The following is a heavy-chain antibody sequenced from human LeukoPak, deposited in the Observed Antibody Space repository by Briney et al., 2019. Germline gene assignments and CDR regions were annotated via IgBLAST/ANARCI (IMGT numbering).Heavy chain of an antibody. CDR3: ARDRWGGYDRIAAAGTPTCFDY. Sequence: ASVKVSCKASGYTFTSYYMHWVRQAPGQGLEWMGIINPSGGSTSYAQKFQGRVTMTRDTSTSTVYMELSSLRSEDTAVYYCARDRWGGYDRIAAAGTPTCFDYWGQGTLVAVSS. D-gene: IGHD6-13*01. V-gene: IGHV1-46*01. CDR2: INPSGGST. J-gene: IGHJ4*02. CDR1: GYTFTSYY.